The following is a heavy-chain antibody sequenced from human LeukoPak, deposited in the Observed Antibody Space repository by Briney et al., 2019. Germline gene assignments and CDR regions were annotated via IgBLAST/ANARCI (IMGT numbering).Heavy chain of an antibody. Sequence: GGSLRLSGAASGFTFSSYAMHWVRQAPGKGLEWVAVISYDGSNKYYADSVKGRFTISRDNSKNTLYLQMNSLRAEDTAVYYCARPPPGTPYYFDYWGQGTLVTVSS. D-gene: IGHD3-10*01. J-gene: IGHJ4*02. V-gene: IGHV3-30-3*01. CDR2: ISYDGSNK. CDR3: ARPPPGTPYYFDY. CDR1: GFTFSSYA.